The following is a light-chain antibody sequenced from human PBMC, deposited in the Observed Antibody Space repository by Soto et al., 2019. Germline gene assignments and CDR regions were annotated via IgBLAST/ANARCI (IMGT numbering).Light chain of an antibody. V-gene: IGKV3-20*01. Sequence: PRGRATRSCRASQSLSNSELAWYQQKPGQAPRLLIYGASSRATGIPDRFSGSGSGTDFTLTISRLEPEDFAMYYCQQYGYLVTFAGVTKVDNK. CDR1: QSLSNSE. J-gene: IGKJ4*01. CDR2: GAS. CDR3: QQYGYLVT.